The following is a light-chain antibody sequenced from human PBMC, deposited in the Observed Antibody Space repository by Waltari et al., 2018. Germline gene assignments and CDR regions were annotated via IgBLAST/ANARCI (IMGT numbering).Light chain of an antibody. Sequence: DIVLTQSPDSLAVSLGERAPLNCKSSQSLLDTANNKTYLPWYRQKPGQPPQLLFYWASTRNSGVPGRLSGGGSGSNFTLTISGLQADDVAVYYCQQYSGSPLTFGGGTKVEIE. CDR2: WAS. CDR3: QQYSGSPLT. CDR1: QSLLDTANNKTY. J-gene: IGKJ4*01. V-gene: IGKV4-1*01.